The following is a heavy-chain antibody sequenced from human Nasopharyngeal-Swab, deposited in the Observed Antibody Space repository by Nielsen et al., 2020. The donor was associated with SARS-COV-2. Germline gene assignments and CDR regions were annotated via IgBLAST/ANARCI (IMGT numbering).Heavy chain of an antibody. CDR3: AKDLYINEGLIQLWGGYYYYGMDV. V-gene: IGHV3-30*18. D-gene: IGHD5-18*01. J-gene: IGHJ6*02. CDR1: GFTFSSYG. CDR2: ISYDGSNK. Sequence: GGSLRLSCAASGFTFSSYGMHWVRQAPGQGLERVAVISYDGSNKYYADSVKGRFTISRDNSKNTLYLQMNSLRAEDTAVYYCAKDLYINEGLIQLWGGYYYYGMDVWGQGTTVTVSS.